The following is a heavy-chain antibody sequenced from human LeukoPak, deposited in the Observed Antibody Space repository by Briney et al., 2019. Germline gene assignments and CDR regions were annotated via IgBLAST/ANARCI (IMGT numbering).Heavy chain of an antibody. CDR3: ARVVPNRIRFLAGRWFDP. D-gene: IGHD3-3*01. J-gene: IGHJ5*02. CDR2: ISAYNGNT. V-gene: IGHV1-18*01. CDR1: GYTFTSYG. Sequence: ASVKVSCKASGYTFTSYGISWVRQAPGQGLEWMGWISAYNGNTNYAQKLQGRVTMTTDTSTSTAYMELRSMRSDDTAVYYCARVVPNRIRFLAGRWFDPWGQGTLVTVSS.